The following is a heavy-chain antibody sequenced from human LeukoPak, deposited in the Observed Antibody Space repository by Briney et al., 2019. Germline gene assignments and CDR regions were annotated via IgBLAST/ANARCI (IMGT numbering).Heavy chain of an antibody. V-gene: IGHV4-34*01. D-gene: IGHD3-22*01. CDR2: INHSGST. CDR1: GGSFSGYY. J-gene: IGHJ4*02. Sequence: PSETLSLTCAVYGGSFSGYYWSWIRQPPGKGLEWIGEINHSGSTNYNPSLKSRVTISADMSKNQFSLKLSSVAAADTAVYYCARGRRYYYDSSGYYGLRYWGQGTLVTVSS. CDR3: ARGRRYYYDSSGYYGLRY.